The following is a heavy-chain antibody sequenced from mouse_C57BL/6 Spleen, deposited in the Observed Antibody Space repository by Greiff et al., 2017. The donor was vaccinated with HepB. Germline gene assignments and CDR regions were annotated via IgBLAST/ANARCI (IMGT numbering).Heavy chain of an antibody. D-gene: IGHD2-3*01. CDR3: ARDGYYLYYAMDY. CDR1: GYAFSSSW. V-gene: IGHV1-82*01. J-gene: IGHJ4*01. Sequence: QVQLQQSGPELVKPGASVKISCKASGYAFSSSWMNWVKQRPGKGLEWIGRIYPGDGDTNYNGKFKGKATLTADKSSSTAYMQLSSLTSEDSAVYFCARDGYYLYYAMDYWGQGTSVTVSS. CDR2: IYPGDGDT.